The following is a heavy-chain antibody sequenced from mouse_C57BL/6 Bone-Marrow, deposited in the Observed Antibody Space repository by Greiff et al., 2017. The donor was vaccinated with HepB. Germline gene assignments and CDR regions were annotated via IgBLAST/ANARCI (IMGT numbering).Heavy chain of an antibody. Sequence: VQLQQSGAELVKPGASVKMSCKASGYTFTSYWITWVKQRPGQGLEWIGDIYPGSGSTNYNEKFKSKATLTGDKSTSTAYLQLSSLTSEDSAVYYCASSHDDYFDYWGQGTTLTVSS. CDR3: ASSHDDYFDY. J-gene: IGHJ2*01. CDR1: GYTFTSYW. V-gene: IGHV1-55*01. CDR2: IYPGSGST. D-gene: IGHD2-3*01.